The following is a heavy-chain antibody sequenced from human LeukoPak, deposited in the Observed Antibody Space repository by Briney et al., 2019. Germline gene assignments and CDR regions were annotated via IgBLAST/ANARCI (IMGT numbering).Heavy chain of an antibody. V-gene: IGHV1-18*01. CDR3: ARWDYGSGSYFIDY. CDR1: GYTLTELS. Sequence: ASVKVSCKVSGYTLTELSMHWVRQAPGQGLEWMGWISAYNGNTNYAQKLQGRVTMTTDTSTSTAYMELRSLRSDDTAVYYCARWDYGSGSYFIDYWGQGTLVTVSS. D-gene: IGHD3-10*01. J-gene: IGHJ4*02. CDR2: ISAYNGNT.